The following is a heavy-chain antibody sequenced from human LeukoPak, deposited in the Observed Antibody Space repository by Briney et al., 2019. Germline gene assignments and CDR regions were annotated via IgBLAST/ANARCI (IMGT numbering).Heavy chain of an antibody. CDR1: GFTFSNSA. J-gene: IGHJ4*02. CDR3: AKEGFDY. V-gene: IGHV3-23*01. Sequence: GGSLRLSCEASGFTFSNSAMSWVRQAPGKGLEWVSTFTGGDGSAYYADSVKGRFTISRDNSNNTLYLQMNSLRAEDTALYYCAKEGFDYWGQGTLVTVSS. CDR2: FTGGDGSA.